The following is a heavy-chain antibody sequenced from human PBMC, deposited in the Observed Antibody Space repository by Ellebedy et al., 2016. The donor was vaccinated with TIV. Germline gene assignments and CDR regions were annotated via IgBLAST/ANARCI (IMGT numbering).Heavy chain of an antibody. V-gene: IGHV4-59*08. D-gene: IGHD5-12*01. Sequence: MPSETLSLTCTVPGASISSYYWSWIRQPPGKGLEWIGYIHYSGSTNYNPSLKSPVTISVDTSTTQFSLNLCSVTAADTAVYYCARHEMQGRTGYSGFPDYWGQGTLVTVSS. J-gene: IGHJ4*02. CDR1: GASISSYY. CDR2: IHYSGST. CDR3: ARHEMQGRTGYSGFPDY.